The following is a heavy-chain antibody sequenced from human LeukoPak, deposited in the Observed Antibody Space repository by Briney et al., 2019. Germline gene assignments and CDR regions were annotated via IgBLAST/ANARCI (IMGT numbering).Heavy chain of an antibody. CDR1: GYTFTGYY. CDR2: INPNSGGT. CDR3: ARDPSGSGRGVGAAADAFDI. V-gene: IGHV1-2*02. J-gene: IGHJ3*02. Sequence: ASVKVSCKASGYTFTGYYMLWVRQAPGQGLEWMGWINPNSGGTNYAQKFQGRVTMTRDTSISTAYMELSRLRSDDTAVYYCARDPSGSGRGVGAAADAFDIWGQGTMVTVSS. D-gene: IGHD1-26*01.